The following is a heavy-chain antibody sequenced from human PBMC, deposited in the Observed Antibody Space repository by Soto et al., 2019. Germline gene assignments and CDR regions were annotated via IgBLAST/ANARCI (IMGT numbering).Heavy chain of an antibody. J-gene: IGHJ6*02. D-gene: IGHD1-26*01. CDR1: GFTFSSYG. CDR2: ISYDGSNK. V-gene: IGHV3-30*18. CDR3: AKDRLRGGFLTTATTNGMDV. Sequence: QVQLVESGGGVVQPGRSLRLSCAASGFTFSSYGMHWVHQAPGKGLEGVALISYDGSNKYYADSVKGRFSISRDNSKNTLYLQMNSLRAGDTAVYYCAKDRLRGGFLTTATTNGMDVWGQGTTVTVSS.